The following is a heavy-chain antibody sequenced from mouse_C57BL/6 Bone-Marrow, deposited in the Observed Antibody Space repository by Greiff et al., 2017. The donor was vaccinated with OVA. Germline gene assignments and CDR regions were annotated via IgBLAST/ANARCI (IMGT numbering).Heavy chain of an antibody. D-gene: IGHD2-4*01. CDR2: IDPEDGDT. CDR1: GFNIKDYY. CDR3: ASPRAIYYDYAYYAMDY. J-gene: IGHJ4*01. Sequence: EVQVVESGAELVRPGASVKLSCTASGFNIKDYYMHWVKQRPEQGLEWIGRIDPEDGDTEYAPKFQGKATMTADTSSNTAYLQLSSLTSEDTAVYYCASPRAIYYDYAYYAMDYWGQGTSVTVSS. V-gene: IGHV14-1*01.